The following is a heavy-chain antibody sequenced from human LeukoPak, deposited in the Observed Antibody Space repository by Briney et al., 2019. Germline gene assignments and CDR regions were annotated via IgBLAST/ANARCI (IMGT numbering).Heavy chain of an antibody. CDR2: ICYSGST. CDR1: GGSISSSSYY. Sequence: SETLSLTCTVSGGSISSSSYYWGWIRQPPGKGLEWIGSICYSGSTYYNPSLKSRVTISVDTSKNQFSLKLSSVTAADTAVYYCARHLGYCSSTSCQPYYFDYWGQGTLVAVSS. D-gene: IGHD2-2*01. CDR3: ARHLGYCSSTSCQPYYFDY. V-gene: IGHV4-39*01. J-gene: IGHJ4*02.